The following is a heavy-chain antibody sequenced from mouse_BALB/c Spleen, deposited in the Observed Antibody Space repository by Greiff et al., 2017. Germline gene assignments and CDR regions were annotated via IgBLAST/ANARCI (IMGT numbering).Heavy chain of an antibody. CDR2: ISSGSSTI. D-gene: IGHD1-2*01. J-gene: IGHJ2*01. CDR3: ARSISLLRDNCDY. CDR1: GFTFSSFG. Sequence: EVQGVESGGGLVQPGGSRKLSCAASGFTFSSFGMHWVRQAPEKGLEWVAYISSGSSTIYYADTVKGRFTISRDNPKNTLFLQMTSLRSEDTAMYYCARSISLLRDNCDYWGQGTTLTVSS. V-gene: IGHV5-17*02.